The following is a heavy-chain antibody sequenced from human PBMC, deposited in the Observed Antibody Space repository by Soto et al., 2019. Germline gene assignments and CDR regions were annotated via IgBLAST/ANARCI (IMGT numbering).Heavy chain of an antibody. D-gene: IGHD3-16*02. CDR1: SASISSYY. V-gene: IGHV4-59*01. CDR2: ISYIGSSQN. CDR3: ARGGAIWGSLSDF. Sequence: PSETLPFTCTVSSASISSYYWRWIRRPPGKGLEWIGYISYIGSSQNSYNPCLRSRVTISGDTSKNHFSLILSSVTAADTAVYYCARGGAIWGSLSDFWGQGILGTV. J-gene: IGHJ4*02.